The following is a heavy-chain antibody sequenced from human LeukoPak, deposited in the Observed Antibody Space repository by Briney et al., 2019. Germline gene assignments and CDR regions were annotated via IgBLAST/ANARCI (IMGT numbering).Heavy chain of an antibody. J-gene: IGHJ4*02. Sequence: ASVKVSCKASGYTFTNYGINWVRQAPGQGLEWMGWINTNTGNPTYAQGFTGRFVFSLDTSVSTAYLQISSLKAEDTAVYYCARDLDDILTGYYPFDYWGQGTLVTVSS. CDR3: ARDLDDILTGYYPFDY. CDR2: INTNTGNP. V-gene: IGHV7-4-1*02. D-gene: IGHD3-9*01. CDR1: GYTFTNYG.